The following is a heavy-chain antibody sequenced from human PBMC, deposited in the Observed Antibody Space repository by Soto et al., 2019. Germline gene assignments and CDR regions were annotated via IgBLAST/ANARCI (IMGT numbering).Heavy chain of an antibody. J-gene: IGHJ4*02. CDR2: VYYRGRS. V-gene: IGHV4-39*01. Sequence: PSWTLSLTRTVSGGSVSNRKYYWGWIRQSPGKGLECIGSVYYRGRSYSKSSVKSRVTISVDTSKNQFSLNLNSVTASDTAVYFCVSQRTSALTKAYLDYWGPGALVTVSS. D-gene: IGHD4-4*01. CDR1: GGSVSNRKYY. CDR3: VSQRTSALTKAYLDY.